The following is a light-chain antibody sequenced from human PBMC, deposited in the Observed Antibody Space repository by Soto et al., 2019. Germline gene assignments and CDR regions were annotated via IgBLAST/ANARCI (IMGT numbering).Light chain of an antibody. V-gene: IGKV3-20*01. CDR1: QSVSNSY. CDR2: GAS. Sequence: EIVLTQSPGTLSLSPGERATLSCRTSQSVSNSYLAWYQQKPGQAPRLLIYGASSRATGIPDRFSGSGSGTDFTLTISRLEPEDFAVYYCQQYGSSPPEAFDQGTKVEIK. CDR3: QQYGSSPPEA. J-gene: IGKJ1*01.